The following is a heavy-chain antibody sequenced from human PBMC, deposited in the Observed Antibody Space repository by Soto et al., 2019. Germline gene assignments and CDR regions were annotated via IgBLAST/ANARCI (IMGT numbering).Heavy chain of an antibody. D-gene: IGHD6-6*01. CDR2: ISGSGGST. CDR1: GFTFSSYA. CDR3: ATDSSYWDPSYDY. V-gene: IGHV3-23*01. Sequence: VGSLRLSCSASGFTFSSYAMSWVRQAPGKGLEWVSAISGSGGSTYYADSVKGRFTISRDNSKNTLYLQMNSLRAEDTAVYYCATDSSYWDPSYDYWGQGTLVTVSS. J-gene: IGHJ4*02.